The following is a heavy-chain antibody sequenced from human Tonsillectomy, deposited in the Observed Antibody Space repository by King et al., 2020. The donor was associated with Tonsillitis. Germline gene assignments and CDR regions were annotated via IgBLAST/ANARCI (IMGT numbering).Heavy chain of an antibody. V-gene: IGHV3-21*01. CDR2: IISSSTYI. J-gene: IGHJ4*02. Sequence: QLVQSGGVLGNPGVSLILSCAASGFTFSSYNMNWDRQVPGNGLEWGSSIISSSTYINSADSMKGRFTLTIDNAKNSLYLQMNSLRAEDTAVYYCARGTTTVTPLYYFDYWGQGTLVTVSS. CDR3: ARGTTTVTPLYYFDY. CDR1: GFTFSSYN. D-gene: IGHD4-17*01.